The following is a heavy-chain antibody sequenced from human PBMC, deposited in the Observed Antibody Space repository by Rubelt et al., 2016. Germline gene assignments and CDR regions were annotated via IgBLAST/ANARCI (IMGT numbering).Heavy chain of an antibody. CDR3: ARGQLTTVVTRGPLLGY. Sequence: QLQLQESGPGLVKPSETLSLTCTVSGGSISSSSYYWGWIRQPPGTGLEWIGDINHSGSTNYNPYLKLVCTLPVEPVKYHASWRLRRVTAVVTAVDYFARGQLTTVVTRGPLLGYWGQGTLVTVSS. V-gene: IGHV4-39*02. J-gene: IGHJ4*02. D-gene: IGHD4-23*01. CDR2: INHSGST. CDR1: GGSISSSSYY.